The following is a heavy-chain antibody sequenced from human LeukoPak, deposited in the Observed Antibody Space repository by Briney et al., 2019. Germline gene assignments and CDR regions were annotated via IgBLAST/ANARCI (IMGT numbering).Heavy chain of an antibody. CDR3: ARGPYGFWYFDL. D-gene: IGHD4-17*01. J-gene: IGHJ2*01. V-gene: IGHV3-74*01. Sequence: HTGGSLRLSCAASGFTFSSYWMHWVRQAPGKGLVWVSRINSDGSSTTYADSVKGRFTISRDNARNTLFLQMNSLRAEDTAVYYCARGPYGFWYFDLWGRGTLVTVSS. CDR1: GFTFSSYW. CDR2: INSDGSST.